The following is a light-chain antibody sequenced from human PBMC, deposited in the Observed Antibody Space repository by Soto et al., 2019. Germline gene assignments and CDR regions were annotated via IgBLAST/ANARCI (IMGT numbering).Light chain of an antibody. Sequence: QSVLTQPPSVSGAPGQRVTISCTGSSSNIGAGYDVHWYQQLPGTAPKLLIYVDSNRPSGVPDRFSGSKSGTSASLAITGLQAEDEADYYCQSCDSSQVVFGGGTKLTVL. CDR2: VDS. CDR3: QSCDSSQVV. V-gene: IGLV1-40*01. CDR1: SSNIGAGYD. J-gene: IGLJ2*01.